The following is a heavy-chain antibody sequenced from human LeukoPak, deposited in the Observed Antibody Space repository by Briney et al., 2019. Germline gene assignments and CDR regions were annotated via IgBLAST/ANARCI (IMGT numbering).Heavy chain of an antibody. CDR1: GYSISSGYC. D-gene: IGHD6-19*01. Sequence: SETLSLTCTVSGYSISSGYCWGWIRQPPGKGLEWIGTIYHDGRTYFNPSLKSRVTISLDTSKNQFSLKLSSVTAADTAVYYCARGLGGSGWTNYFDYWGQGTLVTVSS. CDR3: ARGLGGSGWTNYFDY. V-gene: IGHV4-38-2*02. J-gene: IGHJ4*02. CDR2: IYHDGRT.